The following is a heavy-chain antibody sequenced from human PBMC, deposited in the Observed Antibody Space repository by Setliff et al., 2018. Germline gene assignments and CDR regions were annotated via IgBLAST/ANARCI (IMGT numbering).Heavy chain of an antibody. J-gene: IGHJ6*02. CDR1: GGTFKNFA. Sequence: SVKVSCKASGGTFKNFAISWVRQAPGQGLEWMGGIIPMFRSGNYAQRFQGRVTITADESTSTVYMELTSLRPEDTAVYYCARGKMDVVAAGGKYCAMDVWGQGTAVTAP. CDR3: ARGKMDVVAAGGKYCAMDV. CDR2: IIPMFRSG. V-gene: IGHV1-69*13. D-gene: IGHD6-13*01.